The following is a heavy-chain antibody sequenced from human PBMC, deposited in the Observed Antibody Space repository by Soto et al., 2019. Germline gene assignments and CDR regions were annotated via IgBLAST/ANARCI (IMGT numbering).Heavy chain of an antibody. V-gene: IGHV4-4*02. J-gene: IGHJ5*02. Sequence: QVQLQESGPGLVKPSGTLSLTCAVSGGSISSSNWWSWVRQPPGKGLEGIGEIYHSGSTTYNPSLKSRVTISVDKSKNQFSLKLSFVTAADTAVYYCARDGVMDTAMAGWFDPWGQGTLVTVSS. CDR1: GGSISSSNW. CDR3: ARDGVMDTAMAGWFDP. D-gene: IGHD5-18*01. CDR2: IYHSGST.